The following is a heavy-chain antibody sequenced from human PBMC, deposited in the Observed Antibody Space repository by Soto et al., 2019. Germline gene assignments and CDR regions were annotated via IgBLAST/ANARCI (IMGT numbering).Heavy chain of an antibody. CDR3: AIDTGDGTFDF. CDR2: INAGYGNT. D-gene: IGHD7-27*01. CDR1: GYTFSSYA. V-gene: IGHV1-3*01. Sequence: QVHLVQSGAEVRKPGASVKVSCKASGYTFSSYAMHWVRQAPGQRLEWIGWINAGYGNTKSSQKFQDRVTISRDTSANTAYMELTSLRSEDTSVYYCAIDTGDGTFDFWGQGTLVTVSS. J-gene: IGHJ4*02.